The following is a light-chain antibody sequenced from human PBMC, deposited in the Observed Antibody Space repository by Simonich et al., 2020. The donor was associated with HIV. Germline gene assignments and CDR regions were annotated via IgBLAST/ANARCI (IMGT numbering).Light chain of an antibody. CDR3: QQYYSTPPWT. Sequence: DIQMTQSPSSLSASVGDRVTITSRASQGIRNSLAWYQHKPGKAPKLLLYAASRLESGVPSRFSGSGSGTDYTLTISSLQPEDFASYYCQQYYSTPPWTFGQGTKVEIK. V-gene: IGKV1-NL1*01. CDR1: QGIRNS. J-gene: IGKJ1*01. CDR2: AAS.